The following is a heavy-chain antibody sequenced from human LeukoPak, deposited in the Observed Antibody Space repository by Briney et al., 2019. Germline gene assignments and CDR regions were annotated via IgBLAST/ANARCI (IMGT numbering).Heavy chain of an antibody. CDR1: GYSFSSYW. Sequence: GESLKISCKGSGYSFSSYWIGWVRQMPGKGLEWMGIIYPGDSDTRYSPSFQGQVTISADKSISTAYVQWSSLKASDTAMYYCARQRLRGRNWFDPWGQGTLVTVSS. J-gene: IGHJ5*02. V-gene: IGHV5-51*01. CDR2: IYPGDSDT. D-gene: IGHD5-12*01. CDR3: ARQRLRGRNWFDP.